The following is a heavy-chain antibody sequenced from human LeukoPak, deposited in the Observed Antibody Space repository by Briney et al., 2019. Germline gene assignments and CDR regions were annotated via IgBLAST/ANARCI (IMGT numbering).Heavy chain of an antibody. V-gene: IGHV3-13*01. Sequence: PGGSLRLSCAASGFTFSSYAMSWVRQAPGKGLEWVSAIGTAGDTYYPGSVKGRFTISRENAKNSLYLQMNNLRAEDTAVYYCARGYSSGWYPWGQGTLVTVSS. CDR2: IGTAGDT. J-gene: IGHJ5*02. CDR3: ARGYSSGWYP. D-gene: IGHD6-19*01. CDR1: GFTFSSYA.